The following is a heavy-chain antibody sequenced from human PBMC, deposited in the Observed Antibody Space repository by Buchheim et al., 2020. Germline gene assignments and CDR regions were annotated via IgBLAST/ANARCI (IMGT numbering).Heavy chain of an antibody. J-gene: IGHJ3*02. CDR3: AKDPNYYDNTYAFDI. Sequence: EVQLLESGGGLVQTGGSLRLYCAASGFTFSNFAMGWVRQGPGKGLEWVSAISGSGDSTFYADSVKGRFTISRASSKNTLSLQMNSLRAEDTAVYYCAKDPNYYDNTYAFDIWGQGT. CDR2: ISGSGDST. CDR1: GFTFSNFA. D-gene: IGHD3-22*01. V-gene: IGHV3-23*01.